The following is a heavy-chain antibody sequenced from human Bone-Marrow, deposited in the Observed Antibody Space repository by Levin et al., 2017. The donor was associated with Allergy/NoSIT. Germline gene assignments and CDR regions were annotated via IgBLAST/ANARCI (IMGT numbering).Heavy chain of an antibody. Sequence: GGSLRLSCAASGFTFSGYWMTWVRQAPGKGLEWVANINQDGSEKYYVDSVRGRFTISRDNTKKSLSPQMNSLRAEDTAVYYCARTGDDYWGQGILVTVSS. CDR1: GFTFSGYW. D-gene: IGHD3-10*01. CDR2: INQDGSEK. J-gene: IGHJ4*02. CDR3: ARTGDDY. V-gene: IGHV3-7*01.